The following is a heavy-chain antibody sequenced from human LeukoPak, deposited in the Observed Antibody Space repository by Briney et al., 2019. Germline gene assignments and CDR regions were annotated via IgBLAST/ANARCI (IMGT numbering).Heavy chain of an antibody. V-gene: IGHV3-21*01. CDR1: GFTFNTYS. CDR2: ISGSSSYI. J-gene: IGHJ4*02. D-gene: IGHD2-21*01. Sequence: GGSLRLSCEASGFTFNTYSMNWVRQAPGKGLEWVSSISGSSSYIYYADSVKGRFTISRDNAKNSLYLQMNSLRAEDTAVYYCARAPDTYSSYWGQGTLVTVSS. CDR3: ARAPDTYSSY.